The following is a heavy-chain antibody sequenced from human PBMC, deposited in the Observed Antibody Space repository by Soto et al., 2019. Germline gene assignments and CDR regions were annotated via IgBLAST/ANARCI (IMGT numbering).Heavy chain of an antibody. D-gene: IGHD4-17*01. CDR2: IYYSGST. CDR3: ARGRHSVTTRGRLGCMDV. J-gene: IGHJ6*03. Sequence: SETLSLTCTVSGGSISSGGYYWSWIRQHPGKGLEWIGYIYYSGSTYYNPSLKSRVTISVDTSKNQFSLKLSSVTAADTAVYYCARGRHSVTTRGRLGCMDVWGKGTTVTVSS. V-gene: IGHV4-31*03. CDR1: GGSISSGGYY.